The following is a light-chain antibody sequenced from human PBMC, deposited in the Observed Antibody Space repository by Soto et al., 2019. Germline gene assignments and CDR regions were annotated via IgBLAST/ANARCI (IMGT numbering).Light chain of an antibody. Sequence: EIVLTQSPGTLSLSPGERATLSCRASQSVSSRYFAWYQQKPGQAPRLLIYGASTRATGIPDRFSGSESGTDFTLTISRLEPEDSAVYYCQQYGSSPALTLGGGTKVDIK. CDR1: QSVSSRY. CDR3: QQYGSSPALT. CDR2: GAS. V-gene: IGKV3-20*01. J-gene: IGKJ4*01.